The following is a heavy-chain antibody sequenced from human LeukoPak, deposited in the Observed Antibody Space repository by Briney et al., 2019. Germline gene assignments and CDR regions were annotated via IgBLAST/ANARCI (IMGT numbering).Heavy chain of an antibody. CDR3: ATGALGGLTLRYYGMDV. J-gene: IGHJ6*02. D-gene: IGHD3-16*01. Sequence: GGSLRLSCAASGFTFSSYGMHWVRQAPGKGLEWVAVISYDGSNKYYADSVKGRFTISRDNSKNTLYLQMNSLRAEDTAVYYCATGALGGLTLRYYGMDVWGQGTTVTVSS. V-gene: IGHV3-30*03. CDR2: ISYDGSNK. CDR1: GFTFSSYG.